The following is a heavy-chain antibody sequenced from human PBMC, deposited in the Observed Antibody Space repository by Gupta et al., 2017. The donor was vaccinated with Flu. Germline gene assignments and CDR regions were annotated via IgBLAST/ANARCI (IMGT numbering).Heavy chain of an antibody. CDR1: NGSFTSYY. CDR3: ARHGGASFDR. V-gene: IGHV4-59*08. J-gene: IGHJ4*02. D-gene: IGHD2-15*01. CDR2: VYAAGNT. Sequence: QVQLLESGPGLVKPSETLSLTCTPSNGSFTSYYWSWIRQSPAKGLEWIGYVYAAGNTSYAPSLEGRVLISMDSSKKVFSLELASVTAADSATYYCARHGGASFDRWGPGTLVTVSS.